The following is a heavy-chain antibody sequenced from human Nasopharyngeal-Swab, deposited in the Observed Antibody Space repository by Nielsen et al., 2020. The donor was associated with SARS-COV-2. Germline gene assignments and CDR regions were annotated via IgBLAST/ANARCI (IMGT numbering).Heavy chain of an antibody. V-gene: IGHV3-64D*06. D-gene: IGHD6-13*01. J-gene: IGHJ4*02. Sequence: GESLKISCSASGFTFSNYAMHWVRQAPGKGLEYVSAISSIGVASYYADSVKGRFTISRDNSKSTLYLQMSSLRAEDSAIYYCVKDISGSWGLDFWGQGTLVTVSS. CDR1: GFTFSNYA. CDR2: ISSIGVAS. CDR3: VKDISGSWGLDF.